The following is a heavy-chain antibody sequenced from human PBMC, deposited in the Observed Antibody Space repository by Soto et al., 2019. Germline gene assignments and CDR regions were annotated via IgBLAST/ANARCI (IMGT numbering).Heavy chain of an antibody. J-gene: IGHJ3*02. CDR2: IIHLLGIT. D-gene: IGHD2-15*01. V-gene: IGHV1-69*08. CDR1: GGTFRTYT. Sequence: QVQLVQSGGEVKKPGSSVKVSCSVSGGTFRTYTFSWVRQAPGQGLEWMGSIIHLLGITNYAQKFQGRVTIIADKSTNTAYMELSSLTAEDTAIFYCARDDVPVVVPAAPEVGAFDIWGQGTMVIVSS. CDR3: ARDDVPVVVPAAPEVGAFDI.